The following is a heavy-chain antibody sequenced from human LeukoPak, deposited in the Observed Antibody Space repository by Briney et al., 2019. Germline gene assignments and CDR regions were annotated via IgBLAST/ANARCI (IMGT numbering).Heavy chain of an antibody. CDR1: GFTFSSYG. CDR3: ARRALGFDY. Sequence: PGRSLRLSCAASGFTFSSYGMHRVRQASGKGLEWVAVIWYDGSNKYYADSVKGRFTISRDNSKNTLYLQMNSLRAEDTAVYYCARRALGFDYWGQGTLVTVSS. J-gene: IGHJ4*02. V-gene: IGHV3-33*01. CDR2: IWYDGSNK.